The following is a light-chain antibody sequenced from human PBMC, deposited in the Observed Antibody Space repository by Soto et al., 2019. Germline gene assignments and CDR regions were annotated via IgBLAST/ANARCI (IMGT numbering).Light chain of an antibody. Sequence: ITLTQSPSSLSATVGDRVTIHCRASQGISSYLAWYQQKPGKAPKLLIYAASTLQSGVPSRFSGSGSGTDFTLTISSLQPEDFASYYCQQYGSSLTFGGGTKVDIK. CDR3: QQYGSSLT. CDR2: AAS. V-gene: IGKV1-9*01. J-gene: IGKJ4*01. CDR1: QGISSY.